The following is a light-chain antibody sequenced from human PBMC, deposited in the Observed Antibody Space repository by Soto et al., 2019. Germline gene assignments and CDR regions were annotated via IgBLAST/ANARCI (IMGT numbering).Light chain of an antibody. CDR1: TSNIGADYD. Sequence: QSVLTQPPSVSGAPGQRVTISCTGSTSNIGADYDVHWYQHLPGTVPKLLIYGNTNRPSGVPDRFSGSKSGTSASLAITGLQAEDEADYYCQSYDSSLSGVVFGGGTKLTVL. J-gene: IGLJ2*01. CDR3: QSYDSSLSGVV. CDR2: GNT. V-gene: IGLV1-40*01.